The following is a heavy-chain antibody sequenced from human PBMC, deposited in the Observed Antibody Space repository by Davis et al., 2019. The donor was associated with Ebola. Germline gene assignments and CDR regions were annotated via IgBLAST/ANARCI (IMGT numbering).Heavy chain of an antibody. CDR3: ARLLGDATGTTLPPDY. V-gene: IGHV5-51*01. D-gene: IGHD1-7*01. J-gene: IGHJ4*02. CDR2: IYPGDSDT. CDR1: GYSFTSYW. Sequence: GESLKISCKGSGYSFTSYWIGWVRQMPGKGLEWMGIIYPGDSDTRYSPSFQGQVTISADKSISTAYLQWSSLKASDTAMYYCARLLGDATGTTLPPDYWGQGTLVTVSS.